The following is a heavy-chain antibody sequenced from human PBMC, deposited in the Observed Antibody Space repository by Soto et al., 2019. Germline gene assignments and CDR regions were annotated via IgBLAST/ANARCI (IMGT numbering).Heavy chain of an antibody. J-gene: IGHJ6*04. CDR1: GFTVSSKY. D-gene: IGHD2-15*01. Sequence: EVQLVESGGGLVQPGGSLRLSCAASGFTVSSKYMTWVRQAPGKGLEWVSLIQRGGTTYYADSVKGRFTISRDTSENTLQLQMDSVRGEDTAVYDWARDEVRWEGGRGYGRPVDVWGKGTTVTVSS. CDR3: ARDEVRWEGGRGYGRPVDV. CDR2: IQRGGTT. V-gene: IGHV3-66*01.